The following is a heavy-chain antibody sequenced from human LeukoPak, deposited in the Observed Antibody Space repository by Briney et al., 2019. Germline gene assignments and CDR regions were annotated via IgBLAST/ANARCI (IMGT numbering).Heavy chain of an antibody. V-gene: IGHV3-21*01. CDR1: GFTFSSYS. CDR3: GRVHCSSTSCSSRGYNWFDP. Sequence: PGGSLRLSCAASGFTFSSYSMNWVRQAPGKGLEWVSSISSSSSYIYYADSVKGRFTISRDNAKNSLYLQMNSLRDEDTAVYYCGRVHCSSTSCSSRGYNWFDPWGQGTLVTVSS. J-gene: IGHJ5*02. D-gene: IGHD2-2*01. CDR2: ISSSSSYI.